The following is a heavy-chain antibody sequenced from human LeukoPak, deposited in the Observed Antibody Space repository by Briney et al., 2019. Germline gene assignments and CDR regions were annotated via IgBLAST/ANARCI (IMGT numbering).Heavy chain of an antibody. J-gene: IGHJ4*02. D-gene: IGHD5-24*01. CDR1: GFTFSSYE. V-gene: IGHV3-48*03. Sequence: PGGSLRLSCAASGFTFSSYEMNWVRQAPGKGLEWVSYISSSGSTIYYADSVKGRFTISRDNAKNSLYLQMNSLRAEDTAVYYCARTDDGYNMDYWGQGTPVTVSS. CDR3: ARTDDGYNMDY. CDR2: ISSSGSTI.